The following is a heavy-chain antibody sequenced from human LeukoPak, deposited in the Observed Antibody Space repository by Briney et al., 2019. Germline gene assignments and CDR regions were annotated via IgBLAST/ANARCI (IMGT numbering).Heavy chain of an antibody. V-gene: IGHV3-23*01. CDR1: GFTFSSYA. J-gene: IGHJ4*02. CDR2: VSPSGGRT. D-gene: IGHD2-2*01. CDR3: AKVRGVYCSSPACYYYDA. Sequence: GGSLRLSCGASGFTFSSYAMSWVRQTPGRGLEWVAGVSPSGGRTIYADSAEGRSTISRDNSNDTVYLQLSSLRAEDSALYYCAKVRGVYCSSPACYYYDAWGQGTPVTVSS.